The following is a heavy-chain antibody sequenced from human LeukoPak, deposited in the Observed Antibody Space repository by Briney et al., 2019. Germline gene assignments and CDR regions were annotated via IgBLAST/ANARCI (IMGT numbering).Heavy chain of an antibody. CDR3: ARGAVAGSHANDY. J-gene: IGHJ4*02. CDR2: IIPIFGTA. CDR1: RGTLTSYA. Sequence: VSCTASRGTLTSYAISRGGQAPGQGVEWLGGIIPIFGTANYAQKFQGRVTITADESTSTAYMELSSLRSEDTAVYYCARGAVAGSHANDYWGQGTLVTVSS. D-gene: IGHD6-19*01. V-gene: IGHV1-69*01.